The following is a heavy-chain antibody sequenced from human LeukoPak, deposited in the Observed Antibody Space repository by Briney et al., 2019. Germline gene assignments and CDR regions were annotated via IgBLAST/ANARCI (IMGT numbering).Heavy chain of an antibody. CDR3: ARQSASLGSYYFDY. V-gene: IGHV5-51*01. CDR2: FYPGDSDT. D-gene: IGHD7-27*01. J-gene: IGHJ4*02. CDR1: GYSFTSYW. Sequence: GESLKISCKGSGYSFTSYWIGWARQMPGKGLVWMGIFYPGDSDTRYSPSFQGQVPISADKSISTAYLQWSSLKASDTAMYYCARQSASLGSYYFDYWGQGTLVTVSS.